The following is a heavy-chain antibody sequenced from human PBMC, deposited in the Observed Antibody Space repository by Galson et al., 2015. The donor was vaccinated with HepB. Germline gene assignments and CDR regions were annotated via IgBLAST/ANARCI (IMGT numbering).Heavy chain of an antibody. J-gene: IGHJ5*01. CDR2: FYSSGNY. CDR3: ARGMTFSGYSPFAS. Sequence: TLSLTCTVSGDSITTSRYFWSWIRQPAGKGLEWIGRFYSSGNYNYNPSLKSRVTISIDTSKNQLSLKLTSVTAADAAVYYCARGMTFSGYSPFASWGQGILVTVSS. CDR1: GDSITTSRYF. D-gene: IGHD5-12*01. V-gene: IGHV4-61*02.